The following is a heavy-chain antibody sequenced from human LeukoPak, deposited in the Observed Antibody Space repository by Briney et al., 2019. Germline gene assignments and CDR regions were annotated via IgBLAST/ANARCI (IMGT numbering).Heavy chain of an antibody. D-gene: IGHD7-27*01. CDR3: ARDQNWGDAFDI. J-gene: IGHJ3*02. CDR2: IYTSGST. V-gene: IGHV4-61*02. CDR1: GGSISSGSYY. Sequence: SQTLSLTCTVSGGSISSGSYYWSWIRQPAGKGLEWIGRIYTSGSTNYNPSLKSRVTISVDTSKNQFSLKLSSVTAADTVVYYCARDQNWGDAFDIWGQGTMVTVSS.